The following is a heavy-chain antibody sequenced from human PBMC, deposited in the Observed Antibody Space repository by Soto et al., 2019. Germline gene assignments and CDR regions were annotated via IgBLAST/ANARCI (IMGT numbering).Heavy chain of an antibody. Sequence: PSETLSLTCTVTGDSVNSYYWSWMRQPPGKGLECMGYVYYSGSTNYNPSLKSRVTISVDTSKNQISLRLKSVTAADTAVYYCARSETSGIHFFDVRGQGSLVTVCS. CDR2: VYYSGST. D-gene: IGHD6-13*01. CDR3: ARSETSGIHFFDV. J-gene: IGHJ4*02. V-gene: IGHV4-59*02. CDR1: GDSVNSYY.